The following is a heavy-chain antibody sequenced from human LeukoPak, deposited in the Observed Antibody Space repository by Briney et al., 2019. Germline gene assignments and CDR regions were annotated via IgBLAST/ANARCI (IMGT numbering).Heavy chain of an antibody. D-gene: IGHD6-19*01. CDR2: IIRSGGST. V-gene: IGHV3-23*01. CDR3: AKDRGESGWYRWEDWFDP. CDR1: GFTFSSYA. J-gene: IGHJ5*02. Sequence: GGSLRLSCAASGFTFSSYAMSWVRQAPGKGLEWVSAIIRSGGSTYYADSVKGRFTISRDNSKNTLYLQMNSLRAEDTAVYYCAKDRGESGWYRWEDWFDPWGQGTLVTVSS.